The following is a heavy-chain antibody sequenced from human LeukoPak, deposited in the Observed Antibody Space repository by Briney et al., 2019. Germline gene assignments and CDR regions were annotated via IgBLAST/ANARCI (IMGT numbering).Heavy chain of an antibody. CDR3: AKGITMVRGVRSAFDP. CDR1: GFTFSSYA. Sequence: GGSLRLSCAASGFTFSSYAMSWVRPAPGKGLEWVSAISGSGGSTYYADSVKGRFTISRDNSKNTLYLQMNSLRVEDTAVYYCAKGITMVRGVRSAFDPWGQGTLVTVSS. CDR2: ISGSGGST. D-gene: IGHD3-10*01. J-gene: IGHJ5*02. V-gene: IGHV3-23*01.